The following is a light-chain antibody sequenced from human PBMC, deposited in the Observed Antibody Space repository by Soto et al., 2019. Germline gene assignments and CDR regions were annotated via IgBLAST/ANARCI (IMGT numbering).Light chain of an antibody. J-gene: IGKJ3*01. CDR2: GAS. CDR3: QQYGTSPRT. V-gene: IGKV3-20*01. Sequence: EIVLTQSPGTLSLSPGERATLSCRASQTISSSYFAWYQQKPGQAPRLLIYGASSRATGIPDRFSGSGSVTDFTLTISRLEPEDFAVYYCQQYGTSPRTFGPGTKVDI. CDR1: QTISSSY.